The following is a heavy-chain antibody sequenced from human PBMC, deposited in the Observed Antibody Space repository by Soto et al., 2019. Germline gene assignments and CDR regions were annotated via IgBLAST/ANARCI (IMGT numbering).Heavy chain of an antibody. CDR1: GFTFSYYW. CDR3: ARGDRGAFDL. V-gene: IGHV3-74*01. D-gene: IGHD1-26*01. J-gene: IGHJ3*01. Sequence: EVQLVESGGGLARPGGSLRLSCAASGFTFSYYWMHWVRQAPGKGLVWVSRIHSDGRSTTYADFVKGRFIISRDNARNTVDLQMNSVRGEDTAVYYCARGDRGAFDLWCQGTVVTVSS. CDR2: IHSDGRST.